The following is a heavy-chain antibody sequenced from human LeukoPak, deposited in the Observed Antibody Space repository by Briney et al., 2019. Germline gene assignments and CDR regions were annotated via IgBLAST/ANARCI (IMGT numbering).Heavy chain of an antibody. CDR1: GFTFSSHC. Sequence: PGGSLRLSCAASGFTFSSHCLSWVRQAPGKGLEWVANIKEDGSEKYYVDSVKGRFTISRDDAKNSVYLQMDSLRVDDTAVYYCARDVIGAAGPLDYWGQGTLVTVSS. CDR3: ARDVIGAAGPLDY. D-gene: IGHD6-13*01. V-gene: IGHV3-7*05. CDR2: IKEDGSEK. J-gene: IGHJ4*02.